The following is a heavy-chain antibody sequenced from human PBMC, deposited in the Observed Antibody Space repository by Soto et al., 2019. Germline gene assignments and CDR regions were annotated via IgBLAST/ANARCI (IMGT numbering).Heavy chain of an antibody. CDR2: IYYSGST. V-gene: IGHV4-59*01. D-gene: IGHD6-19*01. Sequence: SETLSLTCTVSGGSISSYYWSWIRQPPGKGLEWIGYIYYSGSTNYNPSLESRVTISVDTSKNQFSLKLSSVTAADTAVYYCARARYSSGWYEYYYGMDVWGQGTTVTVSS. CDR3: ARARYSSGWYEYYYGMDV. CDR1: GGSISSYY. J-gene: IGHJ6*02.